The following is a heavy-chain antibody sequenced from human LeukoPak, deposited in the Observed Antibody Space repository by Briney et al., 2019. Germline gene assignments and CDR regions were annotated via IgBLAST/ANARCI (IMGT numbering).Heavy chain of an antibody. D-gene: IGHD2-2*01. CDR3: ARDAGYCSSSRRGAYYHL. CDR2: TYYYSKWYN. J-gene: IGHJ1*01. V-gene: IGHV6-1*01. CDR1: GDSVSTNSIA. Sequence: SQTLSLSCAISGDSVSTNSIAWNWIRQSPSRGLEWLGRTYYYSKWYNDYAVSVKSRITINPDTSKNQFSLKLSSVTAADTAVYYCARDAGYCSSSRRGAYYHLWGQGTLVTVSS.